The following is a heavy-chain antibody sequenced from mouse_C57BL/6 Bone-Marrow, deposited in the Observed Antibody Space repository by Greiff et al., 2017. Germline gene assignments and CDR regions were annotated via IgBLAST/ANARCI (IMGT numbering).Heavy chain of an antibody. D-gene: IGHD2-4*01. CDR2: INPSSGYT. V-gene: IGHV1-7*01. Sequence: QVQLQQSGAELAKPGASVKLSCKASGYTFTSYWMHWVKQRPGQGLEWIGYINPSSGYTKYNQKFKDKATLTADKSSSSAYMQLSSLTYADSAVYYCARDGDYDDYAMDYWGQGTSVTGSS. J-gene: IGHJ4*01. CDR3: ARDGDYDDYAMDY. CDR1: GYTFTSYW.